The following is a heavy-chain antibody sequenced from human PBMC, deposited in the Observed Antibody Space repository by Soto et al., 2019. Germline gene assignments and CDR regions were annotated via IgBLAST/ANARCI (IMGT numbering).Heavy chain of an antibody. Sequence: QVQLQESGPGLVQPSQTLSLTCTVSGVSISSHDHYWSWIRQHPGKALEWIGSIYYNGNPYDNPSLKSRITISLDTSTNQFSLKLTSVTAADTAVYYCTRGQDRYKLGFWGQGTLVTVSS. CDR1: GVSISSHDHY. CDR2: IYYNGNP. V-gene: IGHV4-31*03. D-gene: IGHD1-20*01. J-gene: IGHJ4*02. CDR3: TRGQDRYKLGF.